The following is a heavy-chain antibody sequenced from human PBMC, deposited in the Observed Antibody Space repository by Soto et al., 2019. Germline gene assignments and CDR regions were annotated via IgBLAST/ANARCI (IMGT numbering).Heavy chain of an antibody. CDR2: IYHSGST. CDR1: GGSISSGDFY. D-gene: IGHD4-17*01. J-gene: IGHJ4*02. V-gene: IGHV4-30-4*01. Sequence: SETLSLTCTVSGGSISSGDFYWSWIRQPPGKGLEWIGYIYHSGSTYYKPSLKSRVTISVDTSKNQFSLKLSSVTAADTAVYFCARSTKEDTTVVTEYYFDNWGRGTLVTVS. CDR3: ARSTKEDTTVVTEYYFDN.